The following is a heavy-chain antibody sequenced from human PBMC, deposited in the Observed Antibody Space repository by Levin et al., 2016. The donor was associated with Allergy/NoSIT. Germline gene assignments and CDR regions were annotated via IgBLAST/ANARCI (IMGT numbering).Heavy chain of an antibody. V-gene: IGHV3-21*01. Sequence: WIRQPPGKGLEWVSSISSSSSYIYYADSVKGRFTISRDNAKNSLYLQMNSLRAEDTAVYYCARDLDGDYIPGHTDYWGQGTLVTVSS. D-gene: IGHD4-17*01. CDR3: ARDLDGDYIPGHTDY. J-gene: IGHJ4*02. CDR2: ISSSSSYI.